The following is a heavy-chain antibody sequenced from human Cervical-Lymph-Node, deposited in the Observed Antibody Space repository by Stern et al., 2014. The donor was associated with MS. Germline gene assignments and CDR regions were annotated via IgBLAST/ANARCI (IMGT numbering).Heavy chain of an antibody. CDR3: ARFGSLWRRAFDI. CDR2: IYHSGSN. CDR1: GGSISSSNW. Sequence: QVQLVQSGPGLVKPSGTLSLTCAVSGGSISSSNWWSWVRQPPGKGLEWIGGIYHSGSNNYNTSLKRRVTISVDKSKNQFSLKLSSVTAADTAVYYCARFGSLWRRAFDIWGQGTMVTVSS. J-gene: IGHJ3*02. V-gene: IGHV4-4*02. D-gene: IGHD1-26*01.